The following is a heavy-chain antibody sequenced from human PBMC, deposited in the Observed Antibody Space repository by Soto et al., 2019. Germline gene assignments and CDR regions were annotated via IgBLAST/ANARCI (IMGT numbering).Heavy chain of an antibody. CDR3: ARVSVDVPE. CDR2: IDPKSGGT. CDR1: GPTFITYF. D-gene: IGHD5-12*01. Sequence: QLPLVQSGAQVTKPGASVKVSCSISGPTFITYFIHWVRQAPGQGLEWMGWIDPKSGGTTYEQKFRGRVTMNRDTSINTAYMALNRLTSDDTAMYYCARVSVDVPEWGQGPLITVSS. J-gene: IGHJ4*02. V-gene: IGHV1-2*02.